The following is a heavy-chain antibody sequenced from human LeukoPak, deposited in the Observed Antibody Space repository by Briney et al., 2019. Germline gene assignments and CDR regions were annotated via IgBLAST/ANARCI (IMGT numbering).Heavy chain of an antibody. CDR1: GFTFSSTW. Sequence: GGSLRLSCAASGFTFSSTWMHWVRQVPGKELVWVARIESDGSRTTYAESVKGRFTISRDNAKNSLYLQMNSLRAEDTAVYYCAREAGSYYFDYWGQGTLVTVSS. V-gene: IGHV3-74*03. CDR3: AREAGSYYFDY. CDR2: IESDGSRT. J-gene: IGHJ4*02.